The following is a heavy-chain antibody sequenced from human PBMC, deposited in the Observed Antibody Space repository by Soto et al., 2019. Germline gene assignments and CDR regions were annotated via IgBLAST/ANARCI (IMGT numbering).Heavy chain of an antibody. J-gene: IGHJ3*02. V-gene: IGHV3-23*01. CDR2: ISGSGGST. D-gene: IGHD6-13*01. CDR3: AKKLRGVPGIAATGRNDAFDI. Sequence: GGSLRLSCAASGFTFSSYAMSWVRQAPGKGLEWVSAISGSGGSTYYADSVKGRFTISRDNSKNTLYLQMSSLRAEDTAVYYCAKKLRGVPGIAATGRNDAFDIWGQGTMVTVSS. CDR1: GFTFSSYA.